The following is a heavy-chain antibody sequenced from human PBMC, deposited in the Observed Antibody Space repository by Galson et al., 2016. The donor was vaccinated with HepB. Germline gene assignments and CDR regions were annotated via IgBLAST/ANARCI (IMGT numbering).Heavy chain of an antibody. V-gene: IGHV3-11*04. D-gene: IGHD3-22*01. J-gene: IGHJ4*02. Sequence: SLRLSCAASGFTFSYYYMSWIRQAPGQGLEWVSYISSSGSTIYYADSVKGRFTISRDNAKNSLYLQMNSLRAEDTAVYYCARRPIAYYDSSGYYRPDSYYFDYWGQGTLVTVSS. CDR3: ARRPIAYYDSSGYYRPDSYYFDY. CDR2: ISSSGSTI. CDR1: GFTFSYYY.